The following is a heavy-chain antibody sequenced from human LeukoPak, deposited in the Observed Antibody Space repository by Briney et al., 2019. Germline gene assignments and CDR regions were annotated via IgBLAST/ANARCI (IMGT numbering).Heavy chain of an antibody. D-gene: IGHD3-22*01. J-gene: IGHJ3*02. CDR3: ARNSYYYNSGEGAFDI. V-gene: IGHV4-4*07. CDR2: IYTSGGT. CDR1: AGSSSSYY. Sequence: SETLSLTCTVSAGSSSSYYWSWIRQPAGKGLEWIGRIYTSGGTNYNPSLKSRVTMSVDTSKNQFSLKLSSVTAADTAVYYCARNSYYYNSGEGAFDIWGQGTMVTVSS.